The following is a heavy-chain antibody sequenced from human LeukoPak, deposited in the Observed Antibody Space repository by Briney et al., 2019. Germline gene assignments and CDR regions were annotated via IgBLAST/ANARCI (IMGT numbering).Heavy chain of an antibody. J-gene: IGHJ4*02. CDR1: GFTFSDNA. Sequence: GGSLRLSCAASGFTFSDNAMSWVRQTPGKGLEWLSAISGSGGGTYYADSVKGRFTISRDNSKNTLYLQMNSLRAEDTAVYFCAKLTYYYDSSAYYHFDYWGQGTLVTVSS. D-gene: IGHD3-22*01. V-gene: IGHV3-23*01. CDR3: AKLTYYYDSSAYYHFDY. CDR2: ISGSGGGT.